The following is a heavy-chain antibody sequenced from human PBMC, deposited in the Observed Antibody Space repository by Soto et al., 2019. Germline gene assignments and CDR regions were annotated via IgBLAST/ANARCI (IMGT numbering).Heavy chain of an antibody. D-gene: IGHD2-15*01. CDR1: GDSVSSNSAA. Sequence: SQTLSLTCVISGDSVSSNSAAWNWIRQSPSRGLEWLGRTYYRSKWYNDYAVSVKSRITINPDTSKNQFSLQLNSVTPEDTAVYYCARVAAARYCSGGSCYRPEYFHHCGPRTLVTVSS. V-gene: IGHV6-1*01. J-gene: IGHJ1*01. CDR2: TYYRSKWYN. CDR3: ARVAAARYCSGGSCYRPEYFHH.